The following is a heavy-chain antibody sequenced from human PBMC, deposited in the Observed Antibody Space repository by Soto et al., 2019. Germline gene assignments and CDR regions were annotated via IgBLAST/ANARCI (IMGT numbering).Heavy chain of an antibody. CDR3: ANGRGGTYDAFDI. J-gene: IGHJ3*02. CDR1: SGSIGTYF. Sequence: PSGTLSLTCTVSSGSIGTYFWSWIRQAPGKGLEWIGYIYYSGTTNYNPSLKSRVTIFLDTPKNQFSLRLSSVTAADTAVYYCANGRGGTYDAFDIWGQGTLVTVSS. V-gene: IGHV4-59*01. CDR2: IYYSGTT. D-gene: IGHD1-26*01.